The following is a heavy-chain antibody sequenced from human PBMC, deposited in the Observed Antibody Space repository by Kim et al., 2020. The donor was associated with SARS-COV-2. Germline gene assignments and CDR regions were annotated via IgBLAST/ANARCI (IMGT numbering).Heavy chain of an antibody. CDR1: GFTFRNYA. CDR3: ARDFPNYYFDF. CDR2: ISYDGDVK. D-gene: IGHD1-1*01. J-gene: IGHJ4*02. Sequence: GGSLRLSCAASGFTFRNYAMYWVRQAPGMGLEWVAFISYDGDVKYYANSVKDRFTISRDNSKNTLYLQMSSLRTEDTAVYYCARDFPNYYFDFWGQGTLVTVSS. V-gene: IGHV3-30*03.